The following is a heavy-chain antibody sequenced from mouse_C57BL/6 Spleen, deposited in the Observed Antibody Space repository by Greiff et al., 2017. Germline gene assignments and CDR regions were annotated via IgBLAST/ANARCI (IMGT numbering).Heavy chain of an antibody. CDR1: GYAFSSSW. J-gene: IGHJ4*01. Sequence: QVQLKQSGPELVKPGASVKISCTASGYAFSSSWMNWVKQRPGKGLEWIGRIYPGDGDTNYNGKFKGKATLTADKSSSTAYMQLSSLTSEDSAVYFCARSAYDYDDYAMDYWGQGTSVTVSS. V-gene: IGHV1-82*01. CDR3: ARSAYDYDDYAMDY. CDR2: IYPGDGDT. D-gene: IGHD2-4*01.